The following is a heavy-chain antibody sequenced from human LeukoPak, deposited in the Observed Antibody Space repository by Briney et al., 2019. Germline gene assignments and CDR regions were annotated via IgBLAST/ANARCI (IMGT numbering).Heavy chain of an antibody. D-gene: IGHD2-2*01. CDR1: GFTFSSYS. Sequence: GGSLRLSCAASGFTFSSYSMNWVRQAPGKGLEWVSSISSSSSYIYYADSVKGRFTISRDNAKNPLYLQMNSLRAEDTAVYYCARDDYQLQDAFDIWGQGTMVTVSS. CDR3: ARDDYQLQDAFDI. CDR2: ISSSSSYI. J-gene: IGHJ3*02. V-gene: IGHV3-21*01.